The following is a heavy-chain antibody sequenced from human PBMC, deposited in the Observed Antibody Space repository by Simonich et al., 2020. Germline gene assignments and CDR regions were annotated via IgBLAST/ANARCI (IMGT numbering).Heavy chain of an antibody. CDR1: GFTFSSYW. V-gene: IGHV3-7*01. CDR2: IKQAGSEK. CDR3: AREYSSSSDPYWYFDL. J-gene: IGHJ2*01. D-gene: IGHD6-6*01. Sequence: EVQLVESGGGLVQPGGSLRLSCAASGFTFSSYWMSWVRQAPGRGVEWGANIKQAGSEKYYVDSVKGRFTISRDNAKNSLYLQMNSLRAEDTAVYYCAREYSSSSDPYWYFDLWGRGTLVTVSS.